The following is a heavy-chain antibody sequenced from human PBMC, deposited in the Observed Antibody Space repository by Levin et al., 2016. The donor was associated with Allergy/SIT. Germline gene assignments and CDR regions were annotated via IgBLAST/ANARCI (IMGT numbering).Heavy chain of an antibody. V-gene: IGHV3-74*03. CDR2: SNSDGTST. J-gene: IGHJ3*02. D-gene: IGHD3-3*01. CDR3: ASSYYDFSDAFDI. Sequence: GGSLRLSCAASELTFRSFWMHWVRQAPGKGLMWVARSNSDGTSTKYADSVKGRFTISRDDAKKTVSLQMNSLRVEDTALYHCASSYYDFSDAFDIWGHGTMVTVSS. CDR1: ELTFRSFW.